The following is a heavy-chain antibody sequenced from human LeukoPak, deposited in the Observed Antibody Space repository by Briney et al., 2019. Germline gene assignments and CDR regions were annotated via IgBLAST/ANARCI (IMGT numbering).Heavy chain of an antibody. Sequence: GGSLRLSCAASGFTFSSYWMSWVRQAPGKGLEWVAVIWYDGSNKYYADSVKGRFTISRDNSKNTLYPQMNSLRAEDTAVYYCASGLADDFWSGYFHWGQGTLVTVSS. J-gene: IGHJ4*02. D-gene: IGHD3-3*01. V-gene: IGHV3-33*08. CDR3: ASGLADDFWSGYFH. CDR1: GFTFSSYW. CDR2: IWYDGSNK.